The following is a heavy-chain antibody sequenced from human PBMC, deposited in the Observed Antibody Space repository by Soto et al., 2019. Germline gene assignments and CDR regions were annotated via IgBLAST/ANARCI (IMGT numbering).Heavy chain of an antibody. D-gene: IGHD3-22*01. Sequence: GASVKVSCKASGGTFSSYAISWVRQAPGQRLEWMGWINAGNGNTKYSQKFQGRVTITRDTSASTAYMELSSLRSEDTAVYYCARDRSIITEFDYWGQGTLVTVSS. J-gene: IGHJ4*02. V-gene: IGHV1-3*01. CDR2: INAGNGNT. CDR3: ARDRSIITEFDY. CDR1: GGTFSSYA.